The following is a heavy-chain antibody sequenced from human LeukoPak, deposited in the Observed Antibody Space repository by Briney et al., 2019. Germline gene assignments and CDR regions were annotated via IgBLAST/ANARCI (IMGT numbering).Heavy chain of an antibody. CDR3: ARGDGGYGY. D-gene: IGHD1-1*01. CDR2: INHSGST. V-gene: IGHV4-34*01. Sequence: SETLSLTCAVYGGSFSGYYWSWIRQPPGKGLEWIGEINHSGSTNYNPSLKSRVTISVDTSKNQFSLKLSSVTAADTAVYYCARGDGGYGYWGRGTLVTVSS. J-gene: IGHJ4*02. CDR1: GGSFSGYY.